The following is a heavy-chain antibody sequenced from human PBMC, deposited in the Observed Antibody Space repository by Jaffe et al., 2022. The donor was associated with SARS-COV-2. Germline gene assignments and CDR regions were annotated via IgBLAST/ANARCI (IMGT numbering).Heavy chain of an antibody. CDR2: VTWNTDNV. CDR1: GFDFDDYA. J-gene: IGHJ3*02. Sequence: EGKLVEFGGGLVQPGRSLRLSCEASGFDFDDYAMHWVRQAPGKGLEWVSGVTWNTDNVGYADSVEGRFTISRDNAKNSLYLQMNSLEPDDTALYYCAKDKDRGLMGSCDIWGQGTMVTVSS. D-gene: IGHD3-10*01. V-gene: IGHV3-9*01. CDR3: AKDKDRGLMGSCDI.